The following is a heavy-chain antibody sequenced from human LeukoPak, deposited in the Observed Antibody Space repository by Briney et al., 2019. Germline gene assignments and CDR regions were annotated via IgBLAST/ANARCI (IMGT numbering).Heavy chain of an antibody. V-gene: IGHV1-69*01. CDR3: AREDGGLDN. Sequence: SVKVSCKTSGGTFSSYTINWVRQAPGQGLEWMGGIIPIFGTANYAQMFQGRVTIIADEPTTTVYMELSSLRSDDTAVYYCAREDGGLDNWGQGTLVTVSS. CDR1: GGTFSSYT. CDR2: IIPIFGTA. J-gene: IGHJ4*02. D-gene: IGHD3-16*01.